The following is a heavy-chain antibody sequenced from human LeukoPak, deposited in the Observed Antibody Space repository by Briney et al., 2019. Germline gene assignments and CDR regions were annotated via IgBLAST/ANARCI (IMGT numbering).Heavy chain of an antibody. V-gene: IGHV4-30-4*01. Sequence: NPSETLSLTCTVSGGSISSGDYYWSWIRQPPGKGLEWIGYIYYSGSTYYNPSLKSRVTISVDTSKNQFSLKLSSVTAADTAVYYCARDKSFDYGDYYFDYWGQGTLVTVSS. CDR2: IYYSGST. J-gene: IGHJ4*02. D-gene: IGHD4-17*01. CDR1: GGSISSGDYY. CDR3: ARDKSFDYGDYYFDY.